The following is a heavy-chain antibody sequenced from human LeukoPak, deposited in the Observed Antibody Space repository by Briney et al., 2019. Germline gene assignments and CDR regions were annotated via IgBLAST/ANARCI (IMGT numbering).Heavy chain of an antibody. CDR2: IIPIFGTA. V-gene: IGHV1-69*06. J-gene: IGHJ3*02. CDR3: ARDWDCSSTSCSGYAFDI. Sequence: VASVKVSCKASGGTFSSYAISWVRQAPGQGLEWMGGIIPIFGTANYAQKFQGRVTITADKSTSTAYMELSSLRSEDTAAYYCARDWDCSSTSCSGYAFDIWGQGTMVTVSS. CDR1: GGTFSSYA. D-gene: IGHD2-2*01.